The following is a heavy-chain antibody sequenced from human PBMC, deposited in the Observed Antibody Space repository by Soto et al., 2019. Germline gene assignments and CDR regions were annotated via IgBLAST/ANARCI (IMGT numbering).Heavy chain of an antibody. CDR1: GFTFSSYG. CDR3: AKDYPFGPGLGYYFDY. D-gene: IGHD3-9*01. CDR2: ISYDGSNK. Sequence: PGGSLRLSCAASGFTFSSYGMHWVRQAPGKGLEWVAVISYDGSNKYYADSVKGRFTISRDNSKNTLYLQMNSLRAEDTAVYYCAKDYPFGPGLGYYFDYWGQGTLVTVSS. J-gene: IGHJ4*02. V-gene: IGHV3-30*18.